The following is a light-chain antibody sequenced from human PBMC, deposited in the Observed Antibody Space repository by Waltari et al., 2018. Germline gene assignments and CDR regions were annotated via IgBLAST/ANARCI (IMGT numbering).Light chain of an antibody. CDR3: MQALQTPYT. CDR1: QSLLHNNGKIF. Sequence: DIVMTQSPLSLPVTPGEPASTSCRSSQSLLHNNGKIFFDWYLQKPGQSPQLLIYLGSNRASGVPDRFSGSRSGTDFTLKISRVEAEDVGVYYCMQALQTPYTFGQGTKLEIK. V-gene: IGKV2-28*01. J-gene: IGKJ2*01. CDR2: LGS.